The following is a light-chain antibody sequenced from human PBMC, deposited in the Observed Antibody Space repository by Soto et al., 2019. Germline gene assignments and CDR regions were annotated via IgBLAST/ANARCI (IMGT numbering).Light chain of an antibody. Sequence: EIACMQSPDPLSLSPGERATVSCRTSQSVRTYLAWYQVKPGQAPRLLIYDASRRAYGVPARFSGSGSGTDVTLTISSLVPEDFAVSYCQQRNTWPPITFGQGTRLEIK. CDR3: QQRNTWPPIT. V-gene: IGKV3-11*01. CDR2: DAS. CDR1: QSVRTY. J-gene: IGKJ5*01.